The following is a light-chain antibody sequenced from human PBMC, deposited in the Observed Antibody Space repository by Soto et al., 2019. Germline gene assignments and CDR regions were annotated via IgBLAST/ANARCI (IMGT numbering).Light chain of an antibody. J-gene: IGLJ1*01. CDR3: NSYAGSNNDV. V-gene: IGLV2-8*01. Sequence: QSALTQPPSASGSPGQSVTISCTGTRSDVGGYNFVSWYQHHPGKAPKLIIYEVNKRPSGVPDRFSGSKSGNTASLTVSGLQAEDEADYYCNSYAGSNNDVFGTGTKLTVL. CDR1: RSDVGGYNF. CDR2: EVN.